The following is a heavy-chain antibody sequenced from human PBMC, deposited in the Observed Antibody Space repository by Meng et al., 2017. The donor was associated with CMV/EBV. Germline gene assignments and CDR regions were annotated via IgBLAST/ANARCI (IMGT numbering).Heavy chain of an antibody. V-gene: IGHV3-21*01. D-gene: IGHD4-23*01. CDR2: ISSSSSYI. CDR3: ARDRGNSGHWFDP. J-gene: IGHJ5*02. CDR1: GFTFSSYS. Sequence: SWAASGFTFSSYSMNWVRQAPGKGLEWVSSISSSSSYIYYADSVKGRFTISRDNAKNSLYLQMNSLRAEDTAVYYCARDRGNSGHWFDPWGQGTLVTVSS.